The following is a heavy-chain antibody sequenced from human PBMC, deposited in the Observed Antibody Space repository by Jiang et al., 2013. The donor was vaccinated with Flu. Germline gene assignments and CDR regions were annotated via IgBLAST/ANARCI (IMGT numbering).Heavy chain of an antibody. CDR3: ARLSRYAVGPSHVDY. V-gene: IGHV4-59*01. J-gene: IGHJ4*02. D-gene: IGHD6-19*01. CDR2: IYYSGFT. Sequence: VQLVESGPGLVKPSETLSLTCTVSGGSISSYYWSWIRQPPGKGLEWIGYIYYSGFTNYNPSLKSRVTMSVDTAKNQFSLQLTSVTAADTAVYYCARLSRYAVGPSHVDYWGQGTLVTVSS. CDR1: GGSISSYY.